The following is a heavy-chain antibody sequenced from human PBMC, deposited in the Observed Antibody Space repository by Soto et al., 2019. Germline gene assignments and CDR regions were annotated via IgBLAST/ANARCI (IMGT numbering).Heavy chain of an antibody. J-gene: IGHJ4*02. CDR2: ISYDGSNK. D-gene: IGHD2-15*01. CDR3: ARAPRYCSGNSCYTDY. Sequence: ESGGGVVQPGRSLRLSCAASGFTFSIYAMHWVRQAPGKGLEWVAVISYDGSNKYYADSVKGRFTISRDNSRNTLYLQMNSLSAVDTAVYYCARAPRYCSGNSCYTDYWGQGTLVTVSS. CDR1: GFTFSIYA. V-gene: IGHV3-30-3*01.